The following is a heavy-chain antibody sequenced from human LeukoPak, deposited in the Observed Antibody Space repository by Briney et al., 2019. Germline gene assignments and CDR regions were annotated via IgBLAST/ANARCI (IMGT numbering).Heavy chain of an antibody. V-gene: IGHV1-69*05. CDR1: GYTFTSYG. CDR3: ARGPEGPGFQH. Sequence: SVKVSCKASGYTFTSYGISWVRQAPGQGLEWMGGIIPIFGTANYAQKFQGRVTITTDESTSTAYMELSSLRSEDTAVYYCARGPEGPGFQHWGQGTLVTVSS. D-gene: IGHD1-14*01. CDR2: IIPIFGTA. J-gene: IGHJ1*01.